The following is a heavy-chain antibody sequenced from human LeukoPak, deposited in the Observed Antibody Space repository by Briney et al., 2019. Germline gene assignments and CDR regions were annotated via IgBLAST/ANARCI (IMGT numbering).Heavy chain of an antibody. CDR1: GGSFSGYY. CDR3: ARGGLFHWNPGSRYYYYGMDV. D-gene: IGHD1-1*01. J-gene: IGHJ6*04. CDR2: INHSGST. V-gene: IGHV4-34*01. Sequence: SETLSLTCAVYGGSFSGYYWSWIRHPPGKGLEWIGEINHSGSTNYNPSLKSRVTISVDTSKNQFSLKLSSVTAADTAVYYCARGGLFHWNPGSRYYYYGMDVWGKGTTVTVSS.